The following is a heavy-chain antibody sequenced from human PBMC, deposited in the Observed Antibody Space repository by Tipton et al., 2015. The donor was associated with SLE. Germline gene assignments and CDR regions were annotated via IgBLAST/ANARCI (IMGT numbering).Heavy chain of an antibody. CDR1: GGSISSGDYY. CDR3: AREEGDDYVGGSYRNAFDI. Sequence: TLSLTCTVSGGSISSGDYYWSWIRQPPGKGLEWIGYIYYSGSTYYNPSLKSRVTISVDTSKNQFSLKLSSVTAAGTAVYYCAREEGDDYVGGSYRNAFDIWGQGTMVTVSS. V-gene: IGHV4-30-4*01. J-gene: IGHJ3*02. CDR2: IYYSGST. D-gene: IGHD3-16*02.